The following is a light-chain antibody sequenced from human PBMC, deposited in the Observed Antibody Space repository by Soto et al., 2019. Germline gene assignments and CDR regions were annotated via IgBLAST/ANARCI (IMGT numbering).Light chain of an antibody. Sequence: DIQMTQSPSSLSASVGDRITITCRASQNIKKYLNWYQQKPGKAPKLLIYDASSLESGVPSRFSGSGSGTEFTLTISSLQPDDFATYYCQQYNSYPRTFGQGTKVDIK. CDR1: QNIKKY. CDR3: QQYNSYPRT. J-gene: IGKJ1*01. CDR2: DAS. V-gene: IGKV1-5*01.